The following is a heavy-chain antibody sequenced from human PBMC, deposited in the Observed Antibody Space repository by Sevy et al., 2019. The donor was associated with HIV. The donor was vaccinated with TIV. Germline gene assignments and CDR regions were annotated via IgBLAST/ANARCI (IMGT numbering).Heavy chain of an antibody. Sequence: GGSLRLSCAASGITFSSHAMHWVRQAPGKGLEWVTIISYHGSNKYYADSVKGRFTISRDNSKNTLYLQMNSLRAEDTAVYYCARADYGDYSGEFDYWGQGTLVTVSS. V-gene: IGHV3-30-3*01. CDR3: ARADYGDYSGEFDY. J-gene: IGHJ4*02. CDR2: ISYHGSNK. CDR1: GITFSSHA. D-gene: IGHD4-17*01.